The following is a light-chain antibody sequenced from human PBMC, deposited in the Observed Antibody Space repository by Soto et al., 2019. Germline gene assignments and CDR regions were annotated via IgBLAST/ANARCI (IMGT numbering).Light chain of an antibody. V-gene: IGKV3-11*01. J-gene: IGKJ2*01. CDR3: QQRGKWPRT. CDR1: QSVSNY. CDR2: DAS. Sequence: EIVLTQSPATLSLSPGERATLSCRASQSVSNYLAWYQQKPGQAPRLLIYDASNRATDIPARFSGSGSGTDFTLTISSLESEYFGVYYCQQRGKWPRTFGQGTKLEIK.